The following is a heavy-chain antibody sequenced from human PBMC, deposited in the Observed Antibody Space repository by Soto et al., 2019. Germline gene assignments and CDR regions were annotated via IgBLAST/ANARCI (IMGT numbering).Heavy chain of an antibody. V-gene: IGHV4-59*01. D-gene: IGHD3-10*01. CDR3: ARDGYDGSGSPYPAY. Sequence: LSLTCSVSGGSMSEYFWSWIRQSPGKGLEWIGYIYYLGSTDYNPSLKSRVMISVDTSKRQFSLRLTSVTAADTAVYYCARDGYDGSGSPYPAYWGPGTQVTVSS. J-gene: IGHJ4*02. CDR2: IYYLGST. CDR1: GGSMSEYF.